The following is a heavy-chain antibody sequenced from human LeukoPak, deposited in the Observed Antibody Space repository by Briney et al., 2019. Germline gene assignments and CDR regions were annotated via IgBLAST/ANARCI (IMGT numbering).Heavy chain of an antibody. CDR2: IYTSGST. CDR1: GGSISSGSYY. J-gene: IGHJ5*02. D-gene: IGHD6-13*01. V-gene: IGHV4-61*02. CDR3: ARKEDSSWYWFDP. Sequence: SQTLSLTCTVSGGSISSGSYYWSWIRQPAGKGLEWIGRIYTSGSTNYNPSLKSRVTISVDTSKNQFSLKLSSVTAADTAVYYFARKEDSSWYWFDPWGQGTLVTVSS.